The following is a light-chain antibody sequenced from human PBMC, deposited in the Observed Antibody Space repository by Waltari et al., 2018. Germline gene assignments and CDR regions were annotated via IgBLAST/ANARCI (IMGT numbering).Light chain of an antibody. CDR2: AAS. Sequence: DIQLTQSPSFLSASVGDRVTITCRASQGITSHLAWYQQKSGRAPNFLIYAASTLRRGVPSRFSGSGSGTVFTHTINDLQPEDFATYYCQQLNSYLYSFGQGTEVVMK. V-gene: IGKV1-9*01. CDR1: QGITSH. CDR3: QQLNSYLYS. J-gene: IGKJ2*01.